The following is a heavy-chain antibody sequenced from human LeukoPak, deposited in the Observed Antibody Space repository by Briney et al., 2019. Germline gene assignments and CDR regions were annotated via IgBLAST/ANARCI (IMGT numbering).Heavy chain of an antibody. D-gene: IGHD4-23*01. Sequence: SGGSLRLSCAASGFTFSSYAMSWVRQAPGNGLGWVSAISGSGGSTYYADSVKGRFTISRDNSKNTLYLQMNSLRAEDTAVYYCARKLRGWFDPWGQGTLVTVSS. V-gene: IGHV3-23*01. CDR1: GFTFSSYA. J-gene: IGHJ5*02. CDR2: ISGSGGST. CDR3: ARKLRGWFDP.